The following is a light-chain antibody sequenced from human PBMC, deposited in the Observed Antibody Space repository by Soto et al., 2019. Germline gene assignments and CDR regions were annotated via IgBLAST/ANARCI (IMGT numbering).Light chain of an antibody. V-gene: IGLV1-40*01. CDR3: QSFANSLRIRI. CDR2: GNN. Sequence: QSVLTQPPSMSGAPGQRVTISCTGSSSNIGAGYEVHWYQQVPGTSPKLLIYGNNNRPSGVPERFSGSKSGTSVSLAITGLQADDEADYYCQSFANSLRIRIFGGGTKLTVL. J-gene: IGLJ2*01. CDR1: SSNIGAGYE.